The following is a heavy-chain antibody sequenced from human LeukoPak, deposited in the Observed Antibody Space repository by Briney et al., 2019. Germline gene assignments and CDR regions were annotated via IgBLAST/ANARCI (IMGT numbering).Heavy chain of an antibody. Sequence: GESLRLSCAASGFTFSAYNMNWVRQAPGKGLEWVSSISSSGTSIYYAESSKGRFTISRDNAKNSLYLQMNSLRAEDTAVYYCARHTGPYYSSGSYGLDVWGQGTTVIVSS. V-gene: IGHV3-21*01. CDR2: ISSSGTSI. CDR1: GFTFSAYN. J-gene: IGHJ6*02. D-gene: IGHD3-10*01. CDR3: ARHTGPYYSSGSYGLDV.